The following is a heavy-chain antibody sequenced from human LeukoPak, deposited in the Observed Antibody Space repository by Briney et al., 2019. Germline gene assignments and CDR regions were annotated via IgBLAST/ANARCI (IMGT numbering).Heavy chain of an antibody. D-gene: IGHD6-6*01. Sequence: GGSLRLSCAASGFTFSSYEMNWVRQAPGKGLEWVSYISSSGSIMYSADSVKGRFTISRDNAKNSLYLQMNSLRAEDTAIYYCSGQYSSSSVVDYWGQGTLVTVSS. V-gene: IGHV3-48*03. CDR2: ISSSGSIM. CDR1: GFTFSSYE. CDR3: SGQYSSSSVVDY. J-gene: IGHJ4*02.